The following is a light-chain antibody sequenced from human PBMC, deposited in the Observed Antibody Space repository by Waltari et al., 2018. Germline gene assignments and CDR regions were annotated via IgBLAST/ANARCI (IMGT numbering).Light chain of an antibody. CDR1: SGHSTNV. CDR2: VYSDGSH. Sequence: QLVLTQSPSASASLGPSVKLTCPLSSGHSTNVIALLQKRPEKGPRYLMKVYSDGSHNKGDEIPDRFSGSSSGAERYLTISSLQSEDEADYYCQTGGHGTWVFGGGTKLTVL. J-gene: IGLJ3*02. V-gene: IGLV4-69*01. CDR3: QTGGHGTWV.